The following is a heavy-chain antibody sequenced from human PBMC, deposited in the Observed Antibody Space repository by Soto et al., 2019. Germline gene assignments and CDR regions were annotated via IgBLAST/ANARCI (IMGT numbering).Heavy chain of an antibody. CDR3: ARELSGDLGIDY. V-gene: IGHV4-31*03. CDR1: GGSISSGGYY. Sequence: PSETLSLTCTLSGGSISSGGYYWSWIRQHPGKGLEWIGYIYYSGSTYYNPSLKSRVTIPVDTSKNQFSLKLSSVTAADTAVYYCARELSGDLGIDYWRQVTLFTASS. CDR2: IYYSGST. J-gene: IGHJ4*02.